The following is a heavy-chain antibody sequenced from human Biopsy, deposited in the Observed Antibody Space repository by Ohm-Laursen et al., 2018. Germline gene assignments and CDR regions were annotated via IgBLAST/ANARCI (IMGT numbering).Heavy chain of an antibody. D-gene: IGHD1-1*01. CDR2: IDWDDDK. CDR3: ARTRAHNFGALEF. V-gene: IGHV2-70*04. CDR1: GPSLSSTGMR. J-gene: IGHJ4*01. Sequence: PTQTLTLTGSFSGPSLSSTGMRISWVRQPPGKALECLGRIDWDDDKFYSPSLETRLSLSKDTTTNQVVLTLTDVDPEDTATYYCARTRAHNFGALEFWGQGILVTVSS.